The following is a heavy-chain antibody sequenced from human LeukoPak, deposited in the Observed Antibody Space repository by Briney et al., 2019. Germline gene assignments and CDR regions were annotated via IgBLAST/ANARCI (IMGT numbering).Heavy chain of an antibody. J-gene: IGHJ6*03. CDR2: INHSGST. CDR1: GGSFSGNY. CDR3: ARVARAGYYYYYYMDV. V-gene: IGHV4-34*01. Sequence: SETLSLTCAVYGGSFSGNYWSWIRQPPGKGLEWIGEINHSGSTNYNPSLKSRVTISVDTSKNQFSLKLSSVTAADTAVYYCARVARAGYYYYYYMDVWGKGTTVTVSS. D-gene: IGHD6-19*01.